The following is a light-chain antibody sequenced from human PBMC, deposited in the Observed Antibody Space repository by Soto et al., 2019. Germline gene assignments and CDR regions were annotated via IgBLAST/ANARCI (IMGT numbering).Light chain of an antibody. CDR3: QQRSNWLWT. Sequence: IVLTQSPGTLSLSPGERATLSCRASQSVSSSYLAWYQQKPGQAPRLLIYDASNRATGIPARFSGSGSGTDFTLTISSLEPEDFAVYYCQQRSNWLWTFGQGTKVDIK. CDR2: DAS. V-gene: IGKV3D-20*02. J-gene: IGKJ1*01. CDR1: QSVSSSY.